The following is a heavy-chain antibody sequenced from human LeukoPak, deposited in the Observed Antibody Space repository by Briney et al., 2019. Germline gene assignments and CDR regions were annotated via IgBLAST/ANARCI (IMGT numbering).Heavy chain of an antibody. Sequence: GGSLRLSCAASGFTFSSYAMSWVRQAPGKGLEWVSTFTHIGGSTYYADSVKGRFTISRDDSKNTLFLQMNTLRAEDTAVYYCAKDYLLGYYDSSGYYGPLDYWGQGTLVIVSS. CDR2: FTHIGGST. CDR3: AKDYLLGYYDSSGYYGPLDY. J-gene: IGHJ4*02. V-gene: IGHV3-23*01. D-gene: IGHD3-22*01. CDR1: GFTFSSYA.